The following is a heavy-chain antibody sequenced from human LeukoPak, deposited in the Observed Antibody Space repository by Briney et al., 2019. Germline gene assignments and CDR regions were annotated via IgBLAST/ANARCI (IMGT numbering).Heavy chain of an antibody. CDR1: GDSISSHY. V-gene: IGHV4-59*11. J-gene: IGHJ5*02. CDR2: IYYSGSI. D-gene: IGHD2-15*01. CDR3: ARVLFGFDP. Sequence: SETLSLTCTVSGDSISSHYWSWIRQPPGKGLEWIAYIYYSGSINYDPSLKSRVTISVDTSKNQFSLKLSSVTAADTAVYYCARVLFGFDPWGQETLVTVSS.